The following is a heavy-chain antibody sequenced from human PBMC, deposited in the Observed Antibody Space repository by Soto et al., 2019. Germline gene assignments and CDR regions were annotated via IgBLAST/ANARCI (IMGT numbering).Heavy chain of an antibody. Sequence: QVQLVQSGAEVKKPGASVKVSCKASGYTFTSYGISWVRQAPGQGLEWMGWISAYNGNTNYAQKLQGRVTMTTDTSTSTAYMELRSLRSDDTAVYYCARDLAIAAAGTSRAFDIWGQGTMVTVSS. J-gene: IGHJ3*02. V-gene: IGHV1-18*01. D-gene: IGHD6-13*01. CDR3: ARDLAIAAAGTSRAFDI. CDR2: ISAYNGNT. CDR1: GYTFTSYG.